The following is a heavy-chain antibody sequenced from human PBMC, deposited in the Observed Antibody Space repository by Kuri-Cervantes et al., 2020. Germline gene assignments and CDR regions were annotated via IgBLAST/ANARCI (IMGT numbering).Heavy chain of an antibody. D-gene: IGHD1-1*01. V-gene: IGHV3-48*01. CDR2: ITRTSAT. J-gene: IGHJ4*02. Sequence: ETLSLTCAASGFTFSSYDMNWVRQAPGEGLEWLSFITRTSATYYADSLKGRVTVSRDNVKNSLYLEMNSLRAEDTAVYYCARHVQDWGQGTLVTVSS. CDR3: ARHVQD. CDR1: GFTFSSYD.